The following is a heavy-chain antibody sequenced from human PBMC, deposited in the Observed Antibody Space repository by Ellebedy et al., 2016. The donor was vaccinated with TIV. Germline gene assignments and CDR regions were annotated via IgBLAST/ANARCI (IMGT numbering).Heavy chain of an antibody. CDR2: MNTKTDRGTT. J-gene: IGHJ3*02. D-gene: IGHD6-19*01. V-gene: IGHV3-15*01. Sequence: GESLKISCAASGFTFSNAWMTWVRQAPGKGLEWVGRMNTKTDRGTTDYAAPVKGRFTISRDDSKNTLYLQMNSLKTEDTAVYYCPTGSGRYQGGAFDIWGQGTMVTVSS. CDR1: GFTFSNAW. CDR3: PTGSGRYQGGAFDI.